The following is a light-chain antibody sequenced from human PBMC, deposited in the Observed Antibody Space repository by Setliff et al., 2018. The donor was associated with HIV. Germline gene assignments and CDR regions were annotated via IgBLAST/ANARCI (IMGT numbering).Light chain of an antibody. Sequence: QSALTQPASVSGSPGQSITLSCTGTSSDVGSYNLVSWYQHHPGKAPKIMIYEVSKRPSGVSNRFSGSKSGNTASLTISGLQAEDEADYYCCSYAGSSTYVFGTGTKVTVL. CDR2: EVS. J-gene: IGLJ1*01. CDR3: CSYAGSSTYV. V-gene: IGLV2-23*02. CDR1: SSDVGSYNL.